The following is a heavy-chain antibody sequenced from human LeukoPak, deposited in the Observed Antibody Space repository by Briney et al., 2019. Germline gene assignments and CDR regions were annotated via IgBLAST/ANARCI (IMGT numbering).Heavy chain of an antibody. J-gene: IGHJ4*02. Sequence: SETLSLTCSVSGFSISSGSFWAWIRQPPGKGLEYVGIIYYRGGTHYNPSLKSRVTMSVETSDNQFFLNLTSLTAADTAVYYCARVLVDGGRAHNSGIPRFDYWGRGTLVTVSS. CDR2: IYYRGGT. CDR1: GFSISSGSF. D-gene: IGHD3-16*01. CDR3: ARVLVDGGRAHNSGIPRFDY. V-gene: IGHV4-38-2*02.